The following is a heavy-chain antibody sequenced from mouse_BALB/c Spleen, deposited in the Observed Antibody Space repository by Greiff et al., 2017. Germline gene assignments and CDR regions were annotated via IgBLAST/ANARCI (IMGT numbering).Heavy chain of an antibody. Sequence: QVQLQQSGAELVRPGASVTLSCKASGYTFTDYEMHWVKQTPVHGLEWIGAIDPETGGTAYNQKFKGKATLTADKSSSTAYMELRSLTSEDSAVYYCTYDGPHWYFDVWGAGTTVTVSS. D-gene: IGHD2-3*01. CDR3: TYDGPHWYFDV. V-gene: IGHV1-15*01. CDR1: GYTFTDYE. J-gene: IGHJ1*01. CDR2: IDPETGGT.